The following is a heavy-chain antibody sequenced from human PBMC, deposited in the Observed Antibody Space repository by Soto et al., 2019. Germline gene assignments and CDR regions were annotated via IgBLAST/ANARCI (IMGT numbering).Heavy chain of an antibody. Sequence: ASVKVSCKACGYTFTGYYMHWVRQAPGQGLEWMGWINPNNGDTKYEQKFQGWVTMTRDTSISTAYMELSRLTSDDTAVYYCASDDSGRGNSYYFDYWGQGTLVTVSS. D-gene: IGHD3-10*01. CDR2: INPNNGDT. J-gene: IGHJ4*02. CDR3: ASDDSGRGNSYYFDY. V-gene: IGHV1-2*04. CDR1: GYTFTGYY.